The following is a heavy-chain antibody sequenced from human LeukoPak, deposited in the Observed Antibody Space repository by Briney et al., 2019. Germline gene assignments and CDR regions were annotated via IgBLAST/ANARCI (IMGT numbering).Heavy chain of an antibody. CDR1: GGSISSGDYY. CDR2: IYYSGST. D-gene: IGHD3-22*01. J-gene: IGHJ4*02. V-gene: IGHV4-61*08. CDR3: ARVLDYYDSSGYYYVPRTFDY. Sequence: SETLSLTCTVSGGSISSGDYYWSWIRQPPGKGLEWIGFIYYSGSTNYNPSLKSRVTISVDTPKNQFSLKLSSVTAADTAVYFCARVLDYYDSSGYYYVPRTFDYWGQGTLVTVSS.